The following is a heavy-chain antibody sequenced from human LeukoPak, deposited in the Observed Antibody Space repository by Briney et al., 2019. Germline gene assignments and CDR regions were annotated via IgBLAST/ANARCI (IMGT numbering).Heavy chain of an antibody. CDR1: GYTFTSYD. J-gene: IGHJ4*02. CDR3: ARVDDSSGYLDY. V-gene: IGHV1-8*01. Sequence: ASVKVSCTASGYTFTSYDINWVRQATGQGLEWMGWMNPNSGNTGYAQKFQGRVTMTRNTSISTAYMELSSLRSEDTAVYYCARVDDSSGYLDYWGQGTLVTVSS. D-gene: IGHD3-22*01. CDR2: MNPNSGNT.